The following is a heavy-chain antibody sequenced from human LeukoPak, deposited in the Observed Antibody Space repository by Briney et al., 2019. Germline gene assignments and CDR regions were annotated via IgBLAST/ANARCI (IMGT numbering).Heavy chain of an antibody. J-gene: IGHJ4*02. CDR1: GGSISSGDYY. D-gene: IGHD3-10*01. Sequence: SQTLSLTCTVSGGSISSGDYYWSWIRQPPGKGLERIGYIYYSGSTYYNPSLKSRVTISVDTSKNQFSLKLSSVTAADTAVYYCAGVLGTMVRGVIIPYYFDYWGQGTLVTVSS. V-gene: IGHV4-30-4*01. CDR2: IYYSGST. CDR3: AGVLGTMVRGVIIPYYFDY.